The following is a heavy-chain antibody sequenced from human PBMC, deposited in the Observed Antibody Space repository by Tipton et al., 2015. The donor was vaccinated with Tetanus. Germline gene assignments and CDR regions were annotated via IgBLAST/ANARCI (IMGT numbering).Heavy chain of an antibody. J-gene: IGHJ6*02. D-gene: IGHD2-15*01. V-gene: IGHV1-18*01. Sequence: QLVQSGAEVKKPGASVKVSYKASGYTFTSYGISWVRQAPGQGLEWMGWISAYNGNTNYAQKLQGRVTMTTDTSTSTAYMELRSLRSDDTAVYYCARTLRSYYYYYGMDVWGQGTTVTVSS. CDR3: ARTLRSYYYYYGMDV. CDR2: ISAYNGNT. CDR1: GYTFTSYG.